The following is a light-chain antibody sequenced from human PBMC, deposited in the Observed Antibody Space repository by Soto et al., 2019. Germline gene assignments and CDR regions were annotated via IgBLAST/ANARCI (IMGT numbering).Light chain of an antibody. V-gene: IGKV1-9*01. Sequence: DLQLTQSPSFLSASVGDRVTITCRASQDVSPYLAWYQQKPGKAPNLLIYAASTLQSGVPSRFSGSGSGTEFTLTISSLQPEDFATYYCQQLNSYPITFGQGTRLEIK. CDR2: AAS. CDR3: QQLNSYPIT. J-gene: IGKJ5*01. CDR1: QDVSPY.